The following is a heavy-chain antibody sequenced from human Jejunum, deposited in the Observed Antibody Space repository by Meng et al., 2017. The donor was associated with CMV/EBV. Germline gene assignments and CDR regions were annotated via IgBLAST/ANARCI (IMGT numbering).Heavy chain of an antibody. CDR3: ARAPTARRHYFDY. V-gene: IGHV3-30-3*01. Sequence: GFPFSNFGMHWVRQAPGKGLEWVAFISYDGSNKNYTDSVKGRFTMSRDNSKNTLYLQMNSLRAEDTAVYYCARAPTARRHYFDYWGQGTLVPSPQ. J-gene: IGHJ4*02. CDR2: ISYDGSNK. CDR1: GFPFSNFG.